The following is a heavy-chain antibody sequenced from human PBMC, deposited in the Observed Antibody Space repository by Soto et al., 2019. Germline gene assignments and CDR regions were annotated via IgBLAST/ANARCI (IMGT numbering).Heavy chain of an antibody. Sequence: PSETLSLTCTVSGGSISSYYWSWIRQPPGKGLEWIGYIYYSGSTNYNPSLKSRVTISVDTSKNQFSLKLSSVTAADTAVYYCARFHDYGEYFDYWGQGTLVTVS. D-gene: IGHD4-17*01. V-gene: IGHV4-59*01. J-gene: IGHJ4*02. CDR2: IYYSGST. CDR1: GGSISSYY. CDR3: ARFHDYGEYFDY.